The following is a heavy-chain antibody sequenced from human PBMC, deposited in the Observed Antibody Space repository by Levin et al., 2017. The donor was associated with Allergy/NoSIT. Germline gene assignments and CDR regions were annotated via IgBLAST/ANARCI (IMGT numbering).Heavy chain of an antibody. Sequence: SCAASGFTFSSSEMNWVRQAPGKGLEWVSYISSSGVTIHYADSVKGRFTISRDNAKNSLYLQMNSLRAEDTAVYYCARDYGVPPHSSSSSTYYYYYGMDVWGQGTTVTVSS. CDR2: ISSSGVTI. CDR1: GFTFSSSE. CDR3: ARDYGVPPHSSSSSTYYYYYGMDV. D-gene: IGHD6-6*01. V-gene: IGHV3-48*03. J-gene: IGHJ6*02.